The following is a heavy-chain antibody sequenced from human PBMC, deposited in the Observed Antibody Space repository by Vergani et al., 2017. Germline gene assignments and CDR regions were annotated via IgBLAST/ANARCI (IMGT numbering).Heavy chain of an antibody. CDR1: GFTFSSYA. J-gene: IGHJ6*02. D-gene: IGHD3-3*01. V-gene: IGHV3-30-3*01. CDR3: ARSDYDSRRDYYYYYGMDV. CDR2: ISYDGSNK. Sequence: QVQLVESGGGVVQPGRSLRLSCAASGFTFSSYAMHWVRQAPGKGLEWVAVISYDGSNKYYADSVKGRFTISRDNSKNTLYLQMNSLRAEDTAVYYCARSDYDSRRDYYYYYGMDVWGQGTTVTVSS.